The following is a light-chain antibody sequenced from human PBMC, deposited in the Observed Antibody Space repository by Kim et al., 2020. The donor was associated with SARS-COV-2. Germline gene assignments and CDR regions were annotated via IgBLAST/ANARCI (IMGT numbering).Light chain of an antibody. Sequence: QSVTTSCSGTGSDIGAGYDVLWYQHLPRTAPNLLISGDSNRPSGVPDRFSGSKSGTSASLAITGLQAEDEADYYCQSYDFSLSGSVFGGGTKVTVL. CDR1: GSDIGAGYD. CDR2: GDS. CDR3: QSYDFSLSGSV. V-gene: IGLV1-40*01. J-gene: IGLJ2*01.